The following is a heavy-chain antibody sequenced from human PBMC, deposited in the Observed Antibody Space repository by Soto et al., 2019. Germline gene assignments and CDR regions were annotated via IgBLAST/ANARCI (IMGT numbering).Heavy chain of an antibody. CDR1: GGTFSSYA. Sequence: SVKVSCKASGGTFSSYAISWVRQAPGQGLEWMGGIIPIFGTANYAQKFQGRVTITADESTSTAYMELSSLRSEDTAVYYCARDLFRAPYYYGMDVWGQGTTVTVSS. CDR2: IIPIFGTA. CDR3: ARDLFRAPYYYGMDV. V-gene: IGHV1-69*13. J-gene: IGHJ6*02.